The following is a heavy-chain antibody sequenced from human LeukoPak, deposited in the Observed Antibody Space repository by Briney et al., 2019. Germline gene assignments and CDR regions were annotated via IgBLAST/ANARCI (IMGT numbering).Heavy chain of an antibody. V-gene: IGHV3-21*01. CDR2: ISSSSSYI. CDR1: GFTFSSYS. CDR3: ARDWRSGTPDY. D-gene: IGHD1-26*01. J-gene: IGHJ4*02. Sequence: GGSLRLSCAASGFTFSSYSMNWVRQAPGKGLGWVSSISSSSSYIYYADSVKGRFTISRDNAKNSLYLQMNSLRAEDTAVYYCARDWRSGTPDYWGQGTLVIVSS.